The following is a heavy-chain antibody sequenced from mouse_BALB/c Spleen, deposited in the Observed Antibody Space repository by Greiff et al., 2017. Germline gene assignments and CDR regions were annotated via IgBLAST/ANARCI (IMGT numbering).Heavy chain of an antibody. J-gene: IGHJ4*01. Sequence: VQLQQSGPEVVRPGVSVKISCKGSGYTFTDYAMHWVKQSHGKSLEWIGGINPNNGGTSNNQKFKGKATLTVDKSSSTAYMELRSLTSEDSAVYYCASMITTYYAMDYWGQGTSVTVSS. V-gene: IGHV1-22*01. D-gene: IGHD2-4*01. CDR1: GYTFTDYA. CDR2: INPNNGGT. CDR3: ASMITTYYAMDY.